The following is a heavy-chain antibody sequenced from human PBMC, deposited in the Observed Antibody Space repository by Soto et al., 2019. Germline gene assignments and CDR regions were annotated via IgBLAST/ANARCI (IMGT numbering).Heavy chain of an antibody. CDR2: IIPIFGTA. V-gene: IGHV1-69*13. J-gene: IGHJ6*02. CDR3: AGRYRSSAASSGWCTVYYYGMDV. CDR1: GGTFSSYA. Sequence: SVKVSCKASGGTFSSYAISWVRQAPGQGLEWMGGIIPIFGTANYAQKFQGRVTITADESTSTAYMELSSLRSEDTAVYYCAGRYRSSAASSGWCTVYYYGMDVWGQGTTVTVSS. D-gene: IGHD6-19*01.